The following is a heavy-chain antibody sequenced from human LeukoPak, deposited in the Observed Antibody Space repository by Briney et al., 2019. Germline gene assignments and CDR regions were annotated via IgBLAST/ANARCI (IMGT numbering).Heavy chain of an antibody. CDR1: GDSISSYY. D-gene: IGHD3-10*01. V-gene: IGHV4-59*08. J-gene: IGHJ4*02. CDR2: IYYSGST. Sequence: SETLSLTCTVSGDSISSYYWTWIRQPPGKGLEWIGYIYYSGSTNYSPSLKSRVTISVDTSKNQFSLKLSSVTAADTAVYYCARSHMVRGIDYWGQGTLVTVSS. CDR3: ARSHMVRGIDY.